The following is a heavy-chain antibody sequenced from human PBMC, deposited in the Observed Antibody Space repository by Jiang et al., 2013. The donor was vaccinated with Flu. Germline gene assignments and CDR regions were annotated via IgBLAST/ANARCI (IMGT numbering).Heavy chain of an antibody. V-gene: IGHV4-31*03. CDR3: AADRGYSGFDLHYFDY. Sequence: GLVKPSQTLSLTCTVSGASISSGGYYWSWIRQHPGKGLEWIGYIYDSGSIYYNPSLKSRVNISVDTSKNLFSLKLSSVTAADTAIYYCAADRGYSGFDLHYFDYWGQGTLVTVSS. CDR1: GASISSGGYY. CDR2: IYDSGSI. J-gene: IGHJ4*02. D-gene: IGHD5-12*01.